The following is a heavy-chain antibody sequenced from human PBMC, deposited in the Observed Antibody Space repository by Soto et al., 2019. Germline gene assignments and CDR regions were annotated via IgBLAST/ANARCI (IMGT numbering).Heavy chain of an antibody. CDR1: GVTVNTNY. J-gene: IGHJ3*02. D-gene: IGHD3-16*01. Sequence: EVQLVESGGGLIQPGGSLRLSCAASGVTVNTNYMSWVRQSPGKGLEWVSLIESGGSIYYADSVQGRFTISRDNVKSTLSLQMNSLRVEDTAVYYCASTTVWKDAFEIWGQGTLVTVSS. V-gene: IGHV3-53*01. CDR3: ASTTVWKDAFEI. CDR2: IESGGSI.